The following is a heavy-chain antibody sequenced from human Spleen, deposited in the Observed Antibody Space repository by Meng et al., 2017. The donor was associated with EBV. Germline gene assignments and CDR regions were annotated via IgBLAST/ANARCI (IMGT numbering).Heavy chain of an antibody. CDR1: GFSLSTSGVG. CDR3: ARHLSSLGSVPFDS. J-gene: IGHJ4*02. CDR2: IYWDDDK. D-gene: IGHD2-15*01. V-gene: IGHV2-5*02. Sequence: QITLKESGPTLVKPTQTPTLPCTFSGFSLSTSGVGVGWIRQPPGKALEWLALIYWDDDKRYSPSLKSRLTITKDTSKNQVVLTMTNMDPVDTATYYCARHLSSLGSVPFDSWGQGTLVTVSS.